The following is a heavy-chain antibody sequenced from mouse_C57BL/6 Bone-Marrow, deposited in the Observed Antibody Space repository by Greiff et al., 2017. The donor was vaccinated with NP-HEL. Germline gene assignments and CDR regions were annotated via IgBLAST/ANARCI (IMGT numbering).Heavy chain of an antibody. CDR1: GYAFTNYL. J-gene: IGHJ1*03. V-gene: IGHV1-54*01. CDR3: ARDRYWDGDV. Sequence: VQLQESGAELVRPGTSVKVSCKASGYAFTNYLIEWVKQRPGQGLEWIGVIIPGSGGTNYNEKFKGKATLTADKSSSTAYMQLSSLTCEDSAVYFCARDRYWDGDVWGTGTTLTVSS. CDR2: IIPGSGGT.